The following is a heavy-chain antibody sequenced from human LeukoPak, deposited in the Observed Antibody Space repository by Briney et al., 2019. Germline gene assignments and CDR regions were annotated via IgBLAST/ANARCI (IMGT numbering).Heavy chain of an antibody. J-gene: IGHJ4*02. CDR2: ISGSGGST. CDR3: AKASYYDILTGYDYFDY. D-gene: IGHD3-9*01. Sequence: GGSLRLSCAASGFTFSNYAMSWVRQAPGKGLEWVSAISGSGGSTYYADSVKGRLTISRDNSKNTLYLQMNSLRAEDTAVYYCAKASYYDILTGYDYFDYWGQGTLVTVSS. V-gene: IGHV3-23*01. CDR1: GFTFSNYA.